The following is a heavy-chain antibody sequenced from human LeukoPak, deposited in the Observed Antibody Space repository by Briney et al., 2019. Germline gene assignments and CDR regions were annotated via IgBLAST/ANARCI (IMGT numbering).Heavy chain of an antibody. Sequence: PGSSLRLFCDASVFTYRHYGMHGVRQAPGKGLEWVAVIWSDATNQCYADSVKDRFTISRDNFNNTVSLQMNSLRAEDTAIYYCAKDAQRGFDYSNSLEHWGQGSLVTVSS. J-gene: IGHJ4*02. D-gene: IGHD4-11*01. CDR2: IWSDATNQ. CDR3: AKDAQRGFDYSNSLEH. CDR1: VFTYRHYG. V-gene: IGHV3-33*06.